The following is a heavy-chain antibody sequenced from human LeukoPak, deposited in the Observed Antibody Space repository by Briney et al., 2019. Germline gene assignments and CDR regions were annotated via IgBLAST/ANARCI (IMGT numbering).Heavy chain of an antibody. V-gene: IGHV1-18*01. CDR1: GGTFSSYA. CDR3: ARGSFPSDDILTGPFDN. Sequence: GASVKVSYKASGGTFSSYAISWVRQAPGQGLEWMGWISSYNGNTNYAQKLQGRATMTTDTSTSTAYMELRSLRSDDTAVYYCARGSFPSDDILTGPFDNWGQGTLVTVSS. D-gene: IGHD3-9*01. J-gene: IGHJ4*02. CDR2: ISSYNGNT.